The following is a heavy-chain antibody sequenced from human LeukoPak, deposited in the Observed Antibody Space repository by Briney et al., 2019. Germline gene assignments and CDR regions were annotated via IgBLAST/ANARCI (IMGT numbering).Heavy chain of an antibody. V-gene: IGHV3-20*04. J-gene: IGHJ4*02. CDR1: GFTFADYG. Sequence: GGSLRPSCEDSGFTFADYGLSWVRQAPGKGPQWVAGINWSGDNTFYADSVKDRFNISRDNTKKTLYLQMDNLRGDDTATYYCARDLSSNWSNLGYWGQGTLVTVSS. D-gene: IGHD6-13*01. CDR3: ARDLSSNWSNLGY. CDR2: INWSGDNT.